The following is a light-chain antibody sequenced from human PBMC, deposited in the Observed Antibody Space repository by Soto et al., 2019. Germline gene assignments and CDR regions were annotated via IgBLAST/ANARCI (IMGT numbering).Light chain of an antibody. CDR3: QTWGTGYVV. Sequence: QSVLTQSPSASASLGASVKLTCTLSSGHSSYDIAWHQQQPDKGPRFLMTVNSGGSHNKGDGIPDRFSGSSSGAERYLTISSLQSEDEADYYCQTWGTGYVVFGGGTKVTVL. V-gene: IGLV4-69*01. J-gene: IGLJ2*01. CDR1: SGHSSYD. CDR2: VNSGGSH.